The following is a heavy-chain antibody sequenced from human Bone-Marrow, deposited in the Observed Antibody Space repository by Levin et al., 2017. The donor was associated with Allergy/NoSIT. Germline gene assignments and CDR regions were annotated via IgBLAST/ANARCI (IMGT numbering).Heavy chain of an antibody. V-gene: IGHV4-38-2*02. CDR3: ARDGGYQLIGLLSYFHC. J-gene: IGHJ4*02. D-gene: IGHD2-15*01. CDR1: GYSINTSYH. CDR2: IFYNGKT. Sequence: SETLSLTCAVSGYSINTSYHWGWFRQPPGKGLPWIGSIFYNGKTHYNPSLRSRVTISLDTSTHQFSLWLISVTAADTPVYFRARDGGYQLIGLLSYFHCWGQGTRVTVSS.